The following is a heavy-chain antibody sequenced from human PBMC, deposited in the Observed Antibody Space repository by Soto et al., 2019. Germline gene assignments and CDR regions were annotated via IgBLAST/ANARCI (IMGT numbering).Heavy chain of an antibody. D-gene: IGHD3-16*01. Sequence: QVQLVESGGGVVQPGTSLRVSCVGSGFTFRSYVIHWVRQAPGKGLEWVALTSYDGSDKYYGDSVRGRFTISRDNSRNTVDLQMDXXXLEDTALYYCARWGTTGGLDVWGQGTLVSVSS. CDR2: TSYDGSDK. CDR3: ARWGTTGGLDV. V-gene: IGHV3-33*05. J-gene: IGHJ1*01. CDR1: GFTFRSYV.